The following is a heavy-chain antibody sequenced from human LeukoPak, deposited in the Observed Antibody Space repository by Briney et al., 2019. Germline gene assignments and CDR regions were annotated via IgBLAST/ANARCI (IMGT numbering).Heavy chain of an antibody. D-gene: IGHD3-22*01. CDR3: ARARNYDSSGYYRRDYYYGMDV. J-gene: IGHJ6*02. V-gene: IGHV4-34*01. Sequence: PSETLSLTCAVYGGSFSGYYWSWIRQPPGKGLEWIGEINHSGSTNYNPSLKSRVTISVDTSKNQFSLKLSSVTAADTAVYYCARARNYDSSGYYRRDYYYGMDVWGQGTTVTVSS. CDR1: GGSFSGYY. CDR2: INHSGST.